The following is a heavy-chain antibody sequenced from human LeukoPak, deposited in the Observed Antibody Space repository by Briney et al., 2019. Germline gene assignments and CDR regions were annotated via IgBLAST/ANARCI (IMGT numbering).Heavy chain of an antibody. Sequence: ASVKVSCKASGYTFTSYDINWVRQATGQGLEWMGWMNPNSGNTGYAQKFQGRVTITRNTSISTAYMELGSLRSEDTAVYYCARGPYYDFWSGRSYYMDVWGKGTTVTVSS. CDR1: GYTFTSYD. CDR3: ARGPYYDFWSGRSYYMDV. CDR2: MNPNSGNT. V-gene: IGHV1-8*03. D-gene: IGHD3-3*01. J-gene: IGHJ6*03.